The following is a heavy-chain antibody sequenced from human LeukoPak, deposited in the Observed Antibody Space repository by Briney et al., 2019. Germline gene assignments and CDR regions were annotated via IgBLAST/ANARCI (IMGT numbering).Heavy chain of an antibody. V-gene: IGHV3-7*03. CDR1: GFTSSSYW. J-gene: IGHJ4*02. D-gene: IGHD4-17*01. CDR2: IKQDGSEK. Sequence: PGGSLRLSCAASGFTSSSYWMSWVRQAPGKGLEWVANIKQDGSEKYYVDSVKGRFTISRDNAKNSLYLQMNSLRAEGTAVYFCARGQTTVTNWGQGTLVTVSS. CDR3: ARGQTTVTN.